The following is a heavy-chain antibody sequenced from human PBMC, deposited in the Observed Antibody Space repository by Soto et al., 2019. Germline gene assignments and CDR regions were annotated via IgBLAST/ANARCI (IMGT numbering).Heavy chain of an antibody. CDR3: ARVVFVLTEIYDY. Sequence: GGSLRLSCAASGFTFSSYSMNWVRQAPGKGLEWVSSISSSSSYIYYADSVKGRFTISRDNAKNSLYLQMNSLRAEDTAVYYCARVVFVLTEIYDYWGQGTLVTVSS. CDR1: GFTFSSYS. D-gene: IGHD3-9*01. V-gene: IGHV3-21*01. J-gene: IGHJ4*02. CDR2: ISSSSSYI.